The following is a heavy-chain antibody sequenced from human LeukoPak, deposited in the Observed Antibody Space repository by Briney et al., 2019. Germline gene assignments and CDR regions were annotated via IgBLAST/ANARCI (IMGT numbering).Heavy chain of an antibody. CDR1: GYNFTNYW. CDR2: ISGSGGST. V-gene: IGHV3-23*01. Sequence: PGESLKISCKGSGYNFTNYWIGWVRQAPGKGLEWVSAISGSGGSTYYADSVKGRFTISRDNSKNTLYLQMNSLRAEDTAVYYCDNWFDPWGQGTLVTVSS. J-gene: IGHJ5*02. CDR3: DNWFDP.